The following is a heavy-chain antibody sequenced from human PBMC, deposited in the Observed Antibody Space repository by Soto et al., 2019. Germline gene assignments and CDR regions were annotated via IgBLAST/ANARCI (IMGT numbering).Heavy chain of an antibody. Sequence: GGSLRLSCAASGFTFSSYGMHWVRQAPGKGLEWVAVIWYDGSNKYYADSVKGRFTISRDNSKNTLYLQMNSLRAEDTAVYYCARGHIAVAGTDYWGQGTLVTVSS. CDR3: ARGHIAVAGTDY. J-gene: IGHJ4*02. D-gene: IGHD6-19*01. CDR1: GFTFSSYG. V-gene: IGHV3-33*01. CDR2: IWYDGSNK.